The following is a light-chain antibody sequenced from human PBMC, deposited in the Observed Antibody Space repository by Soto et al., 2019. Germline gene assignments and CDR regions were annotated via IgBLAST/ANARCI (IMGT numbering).Light chain of an antibody. CDR2: SAS. CDR1: QGMSTH. Sequence: DIPLTQSPSFLSASVGDTVTITCRASQGMSTHLAWYQQKPGKVPKLLIRSASTLQSGVPPRFSGGGSGTEFTLTISTLQPDDSGIYYCQQLNGYQLAFGGGTNVEIK. J-gene: IGKJ4*01. V-gene: IGKV1-9*01. CDR3: QQLNGYQLA.